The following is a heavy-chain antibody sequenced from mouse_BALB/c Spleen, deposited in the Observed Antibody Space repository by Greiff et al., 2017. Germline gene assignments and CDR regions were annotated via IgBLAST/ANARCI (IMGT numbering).Heavy chain of an antibody. CDR2: INPYNGDT. D-gene: IGHD2-3*01. CDR3: ARMGDCYPLAY. V-gene: IGHV1-20*02. J-gene: IGHJ3*01. Sequence: VQLQQSGPELVKPGASVKISCKASGYSFTGYFMNWVMQSHGKSLEWIGRINPYNGDTFYNQKFKGKATLTVDKSSSTAPMELRSLASEDSAVYNCARMGDCYPLAYWGQWTLLTVSA. CDR1: GYSFTGYF.